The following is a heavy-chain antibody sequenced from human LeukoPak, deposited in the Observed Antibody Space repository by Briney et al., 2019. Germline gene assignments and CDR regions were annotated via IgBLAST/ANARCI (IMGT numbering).Heavy chain of an antibody. CDR2: ISSSGSYI. Sequence: GGSLRLSCAASGFTFSSYEMNWVRQAPGKGLEWVSYISSSGSYIYYADSVKGRFTISRDNAKNSLYLQMNSLRAEDTAVYYCARDSSGWTWGQGTLVTVSS. V-gene: IGHV3-21*05. D-gene: IGHD6-19*01. J-gene: IGHJ5*02. CDR1: GFTFSSYE. CDR3: ARDSSGWT.